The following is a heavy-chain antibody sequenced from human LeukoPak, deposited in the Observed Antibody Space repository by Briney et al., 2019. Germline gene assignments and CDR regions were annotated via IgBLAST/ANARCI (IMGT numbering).Heavy chain of an antibody. CDR3: ARRPTNYYGMDV. CDR1: GYSFSTFW. Sequence: GESLQISCQGSGYSFSTFWIGWVRQMPGRGLEWLGIIYPGDSDTRYSPSFQGQVTISADKSISTAYLQWSSLKASDTGVYYCARRPTNYYGMDVWGQGTSVTVSS. V-gene: IGHV5-51*01. J-gene: IGHJ6*02. CDR2: IYPGDSDT.